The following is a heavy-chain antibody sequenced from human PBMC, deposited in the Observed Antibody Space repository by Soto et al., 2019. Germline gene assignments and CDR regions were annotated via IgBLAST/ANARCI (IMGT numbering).Heavy chain of an antibody. V-gene: IGHV5-51*01. CDR2: IYPVDSNT. Sequence: VECLKISCEGSGYSFSNYWIGWVRQIPWKGLEWMGIIYPVDSNTTYSPSFQGQVTISADKSISTAYLQWSSLKASDTAMYYCARRNYDMWPVYLNHFEYCSLGPQVTV. D-gene: IGHD3-9*01. CDR3: ARRNYDMWPVYLNHFEY. CDR1: GYSFSNYW. J-gene: IGHJ4*01.